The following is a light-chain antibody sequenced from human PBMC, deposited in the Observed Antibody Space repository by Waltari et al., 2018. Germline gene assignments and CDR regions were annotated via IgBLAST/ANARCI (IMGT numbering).Light chain of an antibody. CDR3: SSYTSSSIPV. CDR2: DGS. J-gene: IGLJ2*01. CDR1: SSEFGGSNY. V-gene: IGLV2-14*01. Sequence: QSALTQPASVSGSPGQSITISCTGTSSEFGGSNYFSWYQQYPGKVPKLMIYDGSNRPSGVSDRFSGSKSGNTASLTISGLQAEDEGDYYCSSYTSSSIPVFGGGTKLTVL.